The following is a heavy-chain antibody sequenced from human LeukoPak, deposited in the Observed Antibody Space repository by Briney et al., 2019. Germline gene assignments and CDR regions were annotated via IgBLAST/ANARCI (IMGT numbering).Heavy chain of an antibody. CDR2: ISSSSSYI. J-gene: IGHJ4*02. CDR3: ARERSGFGELPDY. Sequence: GGSLRLSCAASGFTFSSYEMNWVRQAPGKGLEWVSSISSSSSYIYYADSVKGRFTISRDNAKNSLYLQMNSLRAEDTAVYYCARERSGFGELPDYWGQGTLVTVSS. V-gene: IGHV3-21*01. CDR1: GFTFSSYE. D-gene: IGHD3-10*01.